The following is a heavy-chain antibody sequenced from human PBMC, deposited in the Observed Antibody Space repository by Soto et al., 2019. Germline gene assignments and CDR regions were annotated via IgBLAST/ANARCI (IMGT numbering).Heavy chain of an antibody. D-gene: IGHD6-6*01. J-gene: IGHJ6*02. CDR3: AKDRGAYSSSPHSYGMDV. V-gene: IGHV3-30*18. CDR2: ISYDGSNK. CDR1: GFTFSSYG. Sequence: GGSLRLSCAASGFTFSSYGMHWVRQAPGKGLEWVAFISYDGSNKYYADSVKGRFTISRDNSKNTLYVQMNSLRAEDTAVYYCAKDRGAYSSSPHSYGMDVWGQGTTVTLSS.